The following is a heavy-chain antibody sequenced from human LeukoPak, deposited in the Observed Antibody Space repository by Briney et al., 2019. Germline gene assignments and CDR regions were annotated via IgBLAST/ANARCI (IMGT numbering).Heavy chain of an antibody. CDR3: ARANCGGDCYTNWFDL. V-gene: IGHV1-2*02. Sequence: GASVKVSCKASGYTFTGYYMHWVRQAPGQGLEWMGWINPNSGGTNYAQKFQGRVTMTRDTSISTAYMELSRLRSDDTAVYYCARANCGGDCYTNWFDLWGQGTLVTVSS. J-gene: IGHJ5*02. CDR1: GYTFTGYY. CDR2: INPNSGGT. D-gene: IGHD2-21*02.